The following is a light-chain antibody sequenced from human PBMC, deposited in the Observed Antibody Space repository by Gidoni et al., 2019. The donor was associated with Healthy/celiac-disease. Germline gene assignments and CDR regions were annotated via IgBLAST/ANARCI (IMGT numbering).Light chain of an antibody. CDR2: GTS. V-gene: IGLV1-40*01. CDR1: SSNIGAGYD. CDR3: QSYDSSLSGSV. Sequence: QYVLTPPPSVSQAPGQRVTISCTGSSSNIGAGYDVHWYQQLPETAPKLLIYGTSNRPAGVPDLFSGSKSGTSSSLASTGLQAEDEADYYCQSYDSSLSGSVFGGGTKLTVL. J-gene: IGLJ2*01.